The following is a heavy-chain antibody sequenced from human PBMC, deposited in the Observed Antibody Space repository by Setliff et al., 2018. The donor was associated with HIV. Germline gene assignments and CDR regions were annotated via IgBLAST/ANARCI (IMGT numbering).Heavy chain of an antibody. V-gene: IGHV4-59*08. CDR3: ARHQVIPTVIGAFDI. CDR2: IYTRGST. D-gene: IGHD3-16*02. J-gene: IGHJ3*02. Sequence: SETLSLTCTVSGGSISSYYWSWIRQPPGKGLEWIGYIYTRGSTNYNPSLKSRVTISVDTSKNQFSLKLSSVTAADTAVYYCARHQVIPTVIGAFDIWGQGTAVTVSS. CDR1: GGSISSYY.